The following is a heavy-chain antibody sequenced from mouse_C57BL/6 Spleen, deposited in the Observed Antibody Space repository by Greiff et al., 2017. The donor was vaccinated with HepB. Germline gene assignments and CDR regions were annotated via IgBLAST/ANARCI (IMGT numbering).Heavy chain of an antibody. CDR2: IIYSRST. CDR3: ARSGNWDEDYFDY. D-gene: IGHD4-1*01. CDR1: GYSITSDY. V-gene: IGHV3-8*01. J-gene: IGHJ2*01. Sequence: EVQRVESGPGLAKPSQTLSLTCSVTGYSITSDYWNWIRKFPGNKLEYMGYIIYSRSTYYNPSLKSRISITRDTSKNQYYLQLNSVTTEDTATYYCARSGNWDEDYFDYWGQGTTLTVSS.